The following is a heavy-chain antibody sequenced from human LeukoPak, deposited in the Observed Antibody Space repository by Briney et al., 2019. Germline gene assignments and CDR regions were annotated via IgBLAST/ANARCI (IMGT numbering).Heavy chain of an antibody. CDR1: GGSISSYY. J-gene: IGHJ5*02. CDR2: IYNSGST. V-gene: IGHV4-4*07. Sequence: PSETLSLTCTVSGGSISSYYWSWIRQPAGKGLEWIGRIYNSGSTTYNPSLKSRVTISVDTSKNQFSLKVTSVTAADTAVYYCARRRGTMVRGPLAFWFDPWGQGTLVTVSS. D-gene: IGHD3-10*01. CDR3: ARRRGTMVRGPLAFWFDP.